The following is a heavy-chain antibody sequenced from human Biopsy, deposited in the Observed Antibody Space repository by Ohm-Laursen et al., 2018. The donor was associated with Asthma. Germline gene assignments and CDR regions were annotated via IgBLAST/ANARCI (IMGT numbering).Heavy chain of an antibody. J-gene: IGHJ5*02. CDR1: GYTFTSNA. CDR2: LNPVNGNT. Sequence: ASVKVSCKASGYTFTSNATHWMRQAPGQSLEWMAWLNPVNGNTKYSQQFQGRVTITRDTSASTAYMELSSPTSEDTAVFYCAREVGATRYDPWGQGTLVTVSS. V-gene: IGHV1-3*01. D-gene: IGHD1-26*01. CDR3: AREVGATRYDP.